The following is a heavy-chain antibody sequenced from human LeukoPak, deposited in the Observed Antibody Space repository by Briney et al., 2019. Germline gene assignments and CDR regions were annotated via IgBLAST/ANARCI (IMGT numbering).Heavy chain of an antibody. CDR1: GFTFSNYW. CDR3: ARVSEWLAIDY. D-gene: IGHD6-19*01. V-gene: IGHV3-7*01. J-gene: IGHJ4*02. CDR2: IKQDGSEK. Sequence: GGPLRLSCAASGFTFSNYWMSWVRQAPGKGLEWVANIKQDGSEKYYVDSVKGRFTISRDNAKNSLYLQMNSLRAEDTAVYYCARVSEWLAIDYWGQGTLVTVSS.